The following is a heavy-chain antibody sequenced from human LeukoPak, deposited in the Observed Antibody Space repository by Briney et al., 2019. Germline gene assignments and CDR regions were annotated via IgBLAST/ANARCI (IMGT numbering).Heavy chain of an antibody. CDR2: IYYSGST. CDR1: GGSISSSSYY. J-gene: IGHJ5*02. D-gene: IGHD4-17*01. Sequence: PSETLSLTCTVSGGSISSSSYYWGWIRQPPGKGLEWIGSIYYSGSTYYNPSLKSRVTISVDTSKNQFSLKLSSVTAADTAVYYCARPSSTVTRPGPGNWFDPWGQGTLVTVSS. V-gene: IGHV4-39*07. CDR3: ARPSSTVTRPGPGNWFDP.